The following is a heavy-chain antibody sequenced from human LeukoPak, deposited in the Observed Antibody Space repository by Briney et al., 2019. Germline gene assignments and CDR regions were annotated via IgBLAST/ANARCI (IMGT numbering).Heavy chain of an antibody. CDR3: ARDSGRYGYYMDV. V-gene: IGHV3-30*04. D-gene: IGHD1-26*01. Sequence: GGSLRLSCAASGFTFSSYAMHWVRQAPGKGLEWVAVISYDGSNKYYADSVKGRFTISRDNSKNTLYLQMNSLRAEDTAVYYCARDSGRYGYYMDVWGKGTTVTVSS. J-gene: IGHJ6*04. CDR1: GFTFSSYA. CDR2: ISYDGSNK.